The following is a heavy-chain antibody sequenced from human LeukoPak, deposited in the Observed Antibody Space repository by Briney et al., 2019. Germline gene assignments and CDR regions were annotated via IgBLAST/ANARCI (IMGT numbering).Heavy chain of an antibody. CDR3: AKEYCGGDCWVFDY. D-gene: IGHD2-21*02. CDR1: GFTFSSYG. Sequence: GGSLRLSCAASGFTFSSYGMHWVRQAPGKGLEWVAVISYDGSNKYYADSVKGRFTISRDNSKNTLYLQMNSLRAEDTAVYYCAKEYCGGDCWVFDYWGQGTLVTVSS. V-gene: IGHV3-30*18. J-gene: IGHJ4*02. CDR2: ISYDGSNK.